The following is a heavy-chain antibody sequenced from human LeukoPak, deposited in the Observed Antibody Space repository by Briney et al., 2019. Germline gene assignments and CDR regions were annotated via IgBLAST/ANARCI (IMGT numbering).Heavy chain of an antibody. J-gene: IGHJ3*02. Sequence: EASVKVSCKASGYTFTSYDINWVRQATGQGLEWMGWMNPNSGNTGYAQKFQGRVTMTRNTSISTAYMELSSLRAEDTAVYYCARVDNVVYIAAAGHDAFDIWGQGTMVTVSS. D-gene: IGHD6-13*01. V-gene: IGHV1-8*01. CDR2: MNPNSGNT. CDR1: GYTFTSYD. CDR3: ARVDNVVYIAAAGHDAFDI.